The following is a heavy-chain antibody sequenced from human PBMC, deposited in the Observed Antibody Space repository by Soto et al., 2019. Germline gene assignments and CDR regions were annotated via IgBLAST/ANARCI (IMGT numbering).Heavy chain of an antibody. CDR3: ARAVVPAAEGYWFDP. V-gene: IGHV1-69*02. CDR2: IIPILGIA. D-gene: IGHD2-2*01. Sequence: ASVKVSCKASGGTFSSYTISWVRQAPGQGLEWMGRIIPILGIANYAQKFQGRVTITADKSTSTAYMELSSLRSEDTAVYYCARAVVPAAEGYWFDPWGQGTLVTVSS. CDR1: GGTFSSYT. J-gene: IGHJ5*02.